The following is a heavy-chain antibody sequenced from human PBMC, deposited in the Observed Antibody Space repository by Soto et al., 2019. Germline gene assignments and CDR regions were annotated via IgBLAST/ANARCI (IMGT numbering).Heavy chain of an antibody. CDR2: IYWDDDK. J-gene: IGHJ6*02. CDR3: IQSRCGGDCLQSYASYYYYGMDV. Sequence: SGPTLVNPTQTLTLTCTFSAFSLSTGGVGVGWIHQPPGKALEWLALIYWDDDKRYSPSLRSRLTITKDTSKNQVVLTMTNMDPVDTATYYCIQSRCGGDCLQSYASYYYYGMDVWGPGTTVTVSS. V-gene: IGHV2-5*02. CDR1: AFSLSTGGVG. D-gene: IGHD2-21*02.